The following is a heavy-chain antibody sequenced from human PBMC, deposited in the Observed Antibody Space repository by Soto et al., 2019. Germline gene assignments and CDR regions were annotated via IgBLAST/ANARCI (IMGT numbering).Heavy chain of an antibody. Sequence: QVQLQESGPGLVKPSQTLSLTCTVSGGSISSGDYYWSWIRQPPGKGLEWIGYIYYSGSTYYNPSLKSRVIISVDTSKNQFSLKLSSVTAADTAVYYCARGVLWFGELLPYYFDYWGQGTLVTVSS. CDR3: ARGVLWFGELLPYYFDY. D-gene: IGHD3-10*01. CDR1: GGSISSGDYY. CDR2: IYYSGST. V-gene: IGHV4-30-4*01. J-gene: IGHJ4*02.